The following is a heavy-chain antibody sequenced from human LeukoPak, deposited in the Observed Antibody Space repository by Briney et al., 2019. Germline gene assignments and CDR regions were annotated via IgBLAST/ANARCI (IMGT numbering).Heavy chain of an antibody. CDR2: IKQDGSEK. D-gene: IGHD3-9*01. CDR1: GFIFSSYW. J-gene: IGHJ5*01. CDR3: VRDWDHFDFDS. Sequence: GGSLRLSCAASGFIFSSYWMSWVRQAPGKGLEWVANIKQDGSEKHYVDSVKGRFTISRDNAKNTLYLQMKSLRAEDTAVYYCVRDWDHFDFDSWGQGTLVTVSS. V-gene: IGHV3-7*01.